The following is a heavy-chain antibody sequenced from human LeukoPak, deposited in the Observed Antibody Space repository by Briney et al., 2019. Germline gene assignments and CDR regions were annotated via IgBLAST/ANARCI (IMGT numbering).Heavy chain of an antibody. CDR1: GFTLSSYS. CDR3: ARVDYGSGFDS. V-gene: IGHV3-64*01. D-gene: IGHD4-17*01. CDR2: ISRNGRST. Sequence: PVGSLRVSCAASGFTLSSYSMHWVRQAPGKGLEFVSAISRNGRSTYYARSVKGRFTISRDISKNTLYLQMGSLRPDDMAVYYCARVDYGSGFDSWGQGTLVTASS. J-gene: IGHJ4*02.